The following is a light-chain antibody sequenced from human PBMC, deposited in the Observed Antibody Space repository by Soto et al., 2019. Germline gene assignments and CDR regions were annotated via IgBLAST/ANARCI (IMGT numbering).Light chain of an antibody. CDR3: QQCGSSPWT. CDR2: AAS. Sequence: EIVLTQSPGTLSLSPGERATLSCRASQSVSSSYLAWYQQRPGQAPRLLIYAASSRATGIPDRFSGGGSGTDFTLTISRLEPEDFAVYYCQQCGSSPWTFGQATKVDIK. V-gene: IGKV3-20*01. J-gene: IGKJ1*01. CDR1: QSVSSSY.